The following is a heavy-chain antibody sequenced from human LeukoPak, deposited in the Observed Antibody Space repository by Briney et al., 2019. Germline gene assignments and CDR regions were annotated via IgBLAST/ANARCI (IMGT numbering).Heavy chain of an antibody. CDR1: GGSIGSYY. CDR2: IYTSGST. D-gene: IGHD3-22*01. J-gene: IGHJ3*02. CDR3: AREEMIVVVTPGGDAFDI. Sequence: SETLSLTCTVSGGSIGSYYWSWIRQPAGKGLEWIGRIYTSGSTNYNPPLKSRVTMSVDTSKNQFSLKLSSVTATDTAVYYCAREEMIVVVTPGGDAFDIWGQGTMVTVSS. V-gene: IGHV4-4*07.